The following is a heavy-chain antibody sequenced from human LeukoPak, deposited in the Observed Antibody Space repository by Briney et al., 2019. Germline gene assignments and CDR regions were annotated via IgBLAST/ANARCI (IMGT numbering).Heavy chain of an antibody. CDR2: IKSDGSST. J-gene: IGHJ4*02. Sequence: PGGSLRLSCAASGFTFSSYWMHWVRQAPGKGLVWVSRIKSDGSSTSYADSVQGRFTISRDNAKNTLYLQMNSLRAEDTAVYYCASQTVVGATDYWGQGTLVTVS. CDR1: GFTFSSYW. D-gene: IGHD1-26*01. V-gene: IGHV3-74*01. CDR3: ASQTVVGATDY.